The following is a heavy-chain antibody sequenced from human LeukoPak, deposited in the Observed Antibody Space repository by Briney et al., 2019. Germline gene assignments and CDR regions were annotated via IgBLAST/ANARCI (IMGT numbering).Heavy chain of an antibody. CDR1: GFTFSSYG. J-gene: IGHJ4*02. CDR2: ISTTSGNI. V-gene: IGHV3-21*01. CDR3: ARRAPSHDFDD. Sequence: GRSLRLSCAASGFTFSSYGMHWVRQAPGKGLEWVAAISTTSGNIYYADSVKGRFTISRDNAKNSLYLQMNSLRVEDTALYYCARRAPSHDFDDWGQGTLVTVSS.